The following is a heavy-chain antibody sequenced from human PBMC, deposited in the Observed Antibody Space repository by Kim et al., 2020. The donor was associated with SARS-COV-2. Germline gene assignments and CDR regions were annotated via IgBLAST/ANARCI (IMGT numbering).Heavy chain of an antibody. D-gene: IGHD1-20*01. J-gene: IGHJ3*01. CDR3: AREGHEGGFLT. V-gene: IGHV1-3*01. Sequence: NTRYSQTLQGRVAITRDTSASTAYLEMNRLRSEDTAMYYCAREGHEGGFLTWGQGTMVIVS. CDR2: NT.